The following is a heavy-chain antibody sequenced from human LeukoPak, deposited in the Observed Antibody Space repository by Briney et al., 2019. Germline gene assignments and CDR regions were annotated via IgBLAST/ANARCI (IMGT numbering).Heavy chain of an antibody. V-gene: IGHV4-59*08. D-gene: IGHD3-22*01. CDR3: AKHRLMIVVPGGAFNI. CDR2: IYYSGST. J-gene: IGHJ3*02. CDR1: GGSSSSYY. Sequence: PSETLSLTCTVSGGSSSSYYWSWIRQPPGKGLEWIGYIYYSGSTNYNPSLQSRVTISVDTSKNQFSLKLSSVTAADTAVYYCAKHRLMIVVPGGAFNIWGQGTMVTVSS.